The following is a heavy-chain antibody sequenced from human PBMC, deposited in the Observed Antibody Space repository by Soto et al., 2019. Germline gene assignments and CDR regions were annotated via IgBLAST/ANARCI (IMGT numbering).Heavy chain of an antibody. V-gene: IGHV3-33*03. CDR3: ARWGCSGSNCNLNQRSFDL. D-gene: IGHD2-15*01. CDR2: IWYDGSNK. CDR1: GFIFNEYG. Sequence: QVQLVESGGGVVQPGRSLRLSCAASGFIFNEYGMHWVRQAPGKGLEWVAVIWYDGSNKYYADSVKGRFTFSRDNSKNKMSLKMNSLRVEDTAVYYCARWGCSGSNCNLNQRSFDLWGQGTLVTVSS. J-gene: IGHJ4*02.